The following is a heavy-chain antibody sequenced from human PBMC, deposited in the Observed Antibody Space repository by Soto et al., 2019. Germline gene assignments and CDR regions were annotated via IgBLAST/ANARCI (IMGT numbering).Heavy chain of an antibody. Sequence: GGSLRLSCAASGFTFDDYAIHWVRQAPGKGLEWVSGISWNSGSIGYADSVKGRFTISRDNAKNSLYLQMNSLRAEDTALYYCAKDRSYGAERVGSFDYWGQGTLVTVSS. V-gene: IGHV3-9*01. CDR3: AKDRSYGAERVGSFDY. CDR1: GFTFDDYA. J-gene: IGHJ4*02. D-gene: IGHD4-17*01. CDR2: ISWNSGSI.